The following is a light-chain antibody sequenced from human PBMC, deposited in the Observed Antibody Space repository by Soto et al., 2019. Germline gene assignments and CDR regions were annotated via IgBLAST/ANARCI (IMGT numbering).Light chain of an antibody. V-gene: IGLV1-40*01. Sequence: QSVLTQPPSVSGAPGQRVTISCTGTSSYIGAGYDVHWYQQLPGTAPKLLIYGNSNRPSGVPDRFSGSKSGTSVSLAITGLQAEDEAEYYSQSYDSSLSGSVFGGGTKLTVL. CDR3: QSYDSSLSGSV. CDR1: SSYIGAGYD. J-gene: IGLJ3*02. CDR2: GNS.